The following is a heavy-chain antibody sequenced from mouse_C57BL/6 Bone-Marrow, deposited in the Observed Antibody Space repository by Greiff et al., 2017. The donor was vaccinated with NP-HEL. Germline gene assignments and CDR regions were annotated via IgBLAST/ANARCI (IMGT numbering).Heavy chain of an antibody. V-gene: IGHV5-6*01. Sequence: EVHLVESGGDLVKPGGSLKLSCAASGFTFSSYGMSWVRQTPDKRLEWVATISSGGSYTYYPDSVKGRFTISRDNAKNTLYLQMSSLKSEDTAMYYCARQGHYGSSPYYFDYWGQGTTLTVSS. CDR3: ARQGHYGSSPYYFDY. J-gene: IGHJ2*01. D-gene: IGHD1-1*01. CDR1: GFTFSSYG. CDR2: ISSGGSYT.